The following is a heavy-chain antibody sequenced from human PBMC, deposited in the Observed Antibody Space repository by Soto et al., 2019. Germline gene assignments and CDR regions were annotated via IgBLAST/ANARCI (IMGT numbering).Heavy chain of an antibody. CDR1: GASINSGAYY. CDR2: INYRGTT. D-gene: IGHD3-9*01. V-gene: IGHV4-31*03. J-gene: IGHJ5*01. Sequence: QVQLQESGPGLVKPSETLSLTCTVSGASINSGAYYWSWIRKLPGKGLEWIGYINYRGTTYFHPSLKSRVAISRDTSQNQFSLRVSSMTAADTAVYFCARVSATGTRWFDSWGQGTLVTVSS. CDR3: ARVSATGTRWFDS.